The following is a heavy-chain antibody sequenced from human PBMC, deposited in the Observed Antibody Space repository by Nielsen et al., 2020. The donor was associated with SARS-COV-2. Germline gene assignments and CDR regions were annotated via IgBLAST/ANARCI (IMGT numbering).Heavy chain of an antibody. CDR2: VYHSGAT. CDR3: ARGNLVVVPSPILGLGPFFYSFYLDV. Sequence: SETLSLTCTVFGGSVNTHAWWSWVRRAPGEGREWFGEVYHSGATNYNPSFRSRVTLSMDKSRNKFFLKMTAVTAADTAVYFCARGNLVVVPSPILGLGPFFYSFYLDVWGKGTTFIVSS. D-gene: IGHD2-21*01. J-gene: IGHJ6*03. CDR1: GGSVNTHAW. V-gene: IGHV4-4*02.